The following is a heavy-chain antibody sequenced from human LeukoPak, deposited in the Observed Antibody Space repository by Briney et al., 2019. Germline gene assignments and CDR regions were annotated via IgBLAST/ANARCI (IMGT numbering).Heavy chain of an antibody. CDR2: IYHSGST. V-gene: IGHV4-4*02. CDR3: ALSPYYDILTGYPYYYYYGMDV. D-gene: IGHD3-9*01. Sequence: SETLSLTCAVSGGSISSSNWWSWVRPPPGKGLEWIGEIYHSGSTNYNPSLKSRVTISVDKSKNQFSLKLSSVTAADTAVYYCALSPYYDILTGYPYYYYYGMDVWGQGTTVTVSS. CDR1: GGSISSSNW. J-gene: IGHJ6*02.